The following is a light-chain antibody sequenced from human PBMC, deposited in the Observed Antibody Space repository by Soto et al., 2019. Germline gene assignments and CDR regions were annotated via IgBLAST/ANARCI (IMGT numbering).Light chain of an antibody. Sequence: EVVLTQSPGTLSLSPGDTATLSCRATQGISSGYLAWYQQKPGQAPRLLIYGASSRANGIPDRFSGIGSGADFTLTITGLEPDDFAVYYCQLYGSSTRTFGQGTKVEIK. CDR1: QGISSGY. J-gene: IGKJ1*01. CDR2: GAS. V-gene: IGKV3-20*01. CDR3: QLYGSSTRT.